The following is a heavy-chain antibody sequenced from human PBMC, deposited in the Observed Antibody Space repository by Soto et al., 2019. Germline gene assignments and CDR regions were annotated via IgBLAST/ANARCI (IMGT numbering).Heavy chain of an antibody. CDR3: ARGGYYYENSGQNAYDY. J-gene: IGHJ4*01. Sequence: TLSLTCTVSGGSISSGGYYWSWIRQHPGKGLEWIGYIYYGGSTYYNPSLKSRATISGDTSKNQFSLKLSSVTAADTAVYYCARGGYYYENSGQNAYDYWGQGILVTVS. CDR2: IYYGGST. D-gene: IGHD3-22*01. CDR1: GGSISSGGYY. V-gene: IGHV4-31*03.